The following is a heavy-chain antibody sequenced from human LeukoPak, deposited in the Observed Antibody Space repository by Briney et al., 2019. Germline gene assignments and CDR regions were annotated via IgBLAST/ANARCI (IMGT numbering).Heavy chain of an antibody. Sequence: ASVKVFCKASGYTFTGYYMHWVRQAPGQGLEWMGWINPNSGGTNYAQKLQGRVTMTTDTSTSTAYMELRSLRSDDTAVYYCARTSHYVDIAATIPYGIYYFDYWGQGTLVTVSS. J-gene: IGHJ4*02. V-gene: IGHV1-2*02. CDR2: INPNSGGT. CDR1: GYTFTGYY. D-gene: IGHD5-12*01. CDR3: ARTSHYVDIAATIPYGIYYFDY.